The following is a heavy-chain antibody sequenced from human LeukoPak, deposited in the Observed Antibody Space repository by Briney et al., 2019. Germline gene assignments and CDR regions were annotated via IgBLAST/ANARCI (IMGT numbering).Heavy chain of an antibody. V-gene: IGHV3-21*01. CDR1: GFTFSSYT. CDR3: ARATWDPNYYYYMDV. Sequence: PGGSLRLSCVASGFTFSSYTMNWVRQAPGKGLEWVSSISSSSSYIYYADSVKGRFTISRDNAKNSLYLQMNSLRAEDTAVYFCARATWDPNYYYYMDVWGSGTTVTISS. D-gene: IGHD1-26*01. CDR2: ISSSSSYI. J-gene: IGHJ6*03.